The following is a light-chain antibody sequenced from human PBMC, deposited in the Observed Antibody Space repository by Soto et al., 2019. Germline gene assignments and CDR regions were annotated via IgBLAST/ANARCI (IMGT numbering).Light chain of an antibody. CDR2: GAS. J-gene: IGKJ4*01. CDR3: QQYGSSPLT. CDR1: QSVSSGY. Sequence: EIVLTQSPGTLSLYPGERATLSCRASQSVSSGYLAWYQQKPGQAPRLLIYGASSRATGIPDRFSGSGSGTDFTLTISRLEPEDFAVYYCQQYGSSPLTFGGGTKVDIK. V-gene: IGKV3-20*01.